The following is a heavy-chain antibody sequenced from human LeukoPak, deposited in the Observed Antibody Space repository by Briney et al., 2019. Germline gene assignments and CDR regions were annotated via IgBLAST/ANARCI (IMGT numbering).Heavy chain of an antibody. J-gene: IGHJ6*03. Sequence: SETLSLTCTVSGGSISSSSYYWGWIRQPPGKGLEWIGSIYYSGSTYYNPSLKSRVTISVDTSKNQFSLKLSSVTAADTAVYYCAKDALSQDYYYYYMDVWGKGTTVTVSS. CDR1: GGSISSSSYY. CDR3: AKDALSQDYYYYYMDV. CDR2: IYYSGST. V-gene: IGHV4-39*02.